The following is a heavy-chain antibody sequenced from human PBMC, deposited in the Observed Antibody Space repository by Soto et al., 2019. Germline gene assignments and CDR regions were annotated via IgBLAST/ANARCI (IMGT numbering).Heavy chain of an antibody. V-gene: IGHV4-34*01. CDR1: GGSFSGYY. CDR2: INHSGST. Sequence: SETLSLTCAVYGGSFSGYYWSWIRQPPGKGLEWIGEINHSGSTNYNPSLKSRVTISVDTSKNQFSLKLSSVTAADTAVYYCARVRGWLFDYWGQGTLVTVSS. J-gene: IGHJ4*02. D-gene: IGHD6-19*01. CDR3: ARVRGWLFDY.